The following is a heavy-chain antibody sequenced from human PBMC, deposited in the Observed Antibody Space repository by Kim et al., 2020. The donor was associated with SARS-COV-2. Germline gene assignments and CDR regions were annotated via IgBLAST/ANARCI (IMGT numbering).Heavy chain of an antibody. J-gene: IGHJ3*02. V-gene: IGHV3-15*01. CDR3: TTDYRNVLLWFGELWTLGSRPSDAFDI. CDR1: GFTFSNAW. Sequence: GGSLRLSCAASGFTFSNAWMSWVRQAPGKGLEWVGRIKSKTDGGTTDYAAPVKGRFTISRDDSKNTLYLQMNSLKTEDTAVYYCTTDYRNVLLWFGELWTLGSRPSDAFDIWGQGTMVTVSS. D-gene: IGHD3-10*01. CDR2: IKSKTDGGTT.